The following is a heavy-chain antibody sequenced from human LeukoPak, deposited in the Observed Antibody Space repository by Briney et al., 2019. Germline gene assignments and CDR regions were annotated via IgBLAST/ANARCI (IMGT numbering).Heavy chain of an antibody. V-gene: IGHV3-33*01. CDR3: ARAIDILTGYGPMGY. CDR1: GFTFSSYG. Sequence: PGGSLRLSCAASGFTFSSYGMHWVRQAPGKGLEWVGVIWYDGSNKYYADSVKGRFTISRDNSKNTLYLQMNSLRAEDTAVYYCARAIDILTGYGPMGYWGQGTLVTVSS. J-gene: IGHJ4*02. CDR2: IWYDGSNK. D-gene: IGHD3-9*01.